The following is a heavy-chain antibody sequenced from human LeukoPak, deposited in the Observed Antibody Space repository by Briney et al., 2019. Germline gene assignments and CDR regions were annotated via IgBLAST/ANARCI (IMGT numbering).Heavy chain of an antibody. CDR2: IDPSDSYT. J-gene: IGHJ4*02. D-gene: IGHD6-19*01. V-gene: IGHV5-10-1*01. CDR1: GYSFTSHW. CDR3: ARLSSKQWLVHPVDY. Sequence: GESLRISCKGSGYSFTSHWISWVRQMPGKGLEWMGRIDPSDSYTNYSPSFQGHVTISADKSISTAYLQWSSLKASDTAMYYCARLSSKQWLVHPVDYWGQGTLVTVSS.